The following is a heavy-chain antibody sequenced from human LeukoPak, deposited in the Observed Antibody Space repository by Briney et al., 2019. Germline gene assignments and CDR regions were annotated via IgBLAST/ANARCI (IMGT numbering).Heavy chain of an antibody. D-gene: IGHD3-10*01. V-gene: IGHV3-7*01. CDR2: IKQDGSEE. J-gene: IGHJ4*02. CDR3: ARDTHPYGY. CDR1: GFNFSSYW. Sequence: GGSLRLFCAASGFNFSSYWMSWVRQAPGKGLEWVANIKQDGSEEYYVDSVKGRFTISRGNAKNSLYLQMNSLRAEDTAVYYCARDTHPYGYWGQGTLVTVSS.